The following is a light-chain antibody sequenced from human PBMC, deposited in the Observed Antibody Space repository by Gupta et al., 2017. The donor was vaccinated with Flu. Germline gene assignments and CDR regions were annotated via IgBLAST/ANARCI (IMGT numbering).Light chain of an antibody. Sequence: DIVMTQSPDSLAVSLGERAAINCKSSQSRLYNSNNKNYLAWYQQKPGQPPKLLIYWASTRESGVPDRFSGRGSGTNFTLTISSRQAEDVAAYYCQQWDSTPRTFGQGTKVEIK. V-gene: IGKV4-1*01. CDR2: WAS. J-gene: IGKJ1*01. CDR3: QQWDSTPRT. CDR1: QSRLYNSNNKNY.